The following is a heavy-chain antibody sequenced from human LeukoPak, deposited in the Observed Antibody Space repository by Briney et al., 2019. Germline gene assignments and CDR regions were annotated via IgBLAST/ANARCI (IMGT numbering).Heavy chain of an antibody. V-gene: IGHV3-21*01. J-gene: IGHJ3*02. CDR2: ISSSSTYL. CDR1: GFTFSSYS. CDR3: ARRSYCGGDCYGSDAFDI. Sequence: GGSLRLSCAASGFTFSSYSMNWVRQAPGEGLEWVSSISSSSTYLDYADSLKGRLTISRDNAKNSLYLQMNSLRAEDTAVYYCARRSYCGGDCYGSDAFDIWGQGTMVTVSS. D-gene: IGHD2-21*02.